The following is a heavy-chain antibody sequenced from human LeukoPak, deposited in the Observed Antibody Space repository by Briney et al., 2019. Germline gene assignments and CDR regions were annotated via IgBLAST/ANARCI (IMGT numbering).Heavy chain of an antibody. D-gene: IGHD3-10*01. J-gene: IGHJ5*02. CDR2: MNPITGST. V-gene: IGHV1-8*01. Sequence: SSVKVSCKASGYTFSDYVINWVRQAAGQGLEWMGWMNPITGSTRHVQMFRGRIIKTRDNSITTAFMELTSLTSDDTAIYYCARVKRFPTVWFDPWGQGTLVSVSS. CDR3: ARVKRFPTVWFDP. CDR1: GYTFSDYV.